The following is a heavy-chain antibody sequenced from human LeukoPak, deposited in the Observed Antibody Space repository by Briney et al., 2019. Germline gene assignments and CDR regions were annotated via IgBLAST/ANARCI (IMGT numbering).Heavy chain of an antibody. CDR1: VVSISSYY. CDR2: MYYSGNS. D-gene: IGHD2-2*01. V-gene: IGHV4-59*01. J-gene: IGHJ4*02. Sequence: SETLSLTCTVSVVSISSYYWSWIRQPPGKGLEWIGYMYYSGNSNYNASLKSRVTISADTSKNQVSLKLTSVTAADTAVYYCARVPPGHASESDFPDYWGRGTLVIVSS. CDR3: ARVPPGHASESDFPDY.